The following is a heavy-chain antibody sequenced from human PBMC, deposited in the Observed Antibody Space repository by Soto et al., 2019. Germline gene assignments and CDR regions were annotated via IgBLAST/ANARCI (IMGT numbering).Heavy chain of an antibody. CDR1: GGTFSSYA. Sequence: QVQLVQSGAEVKKPGSSVKVSCKASGGTFSSYAISWVRQAPGQGLEWMGGIIPIFGTANYAQKFQGRVTITADESPSTAYMELSSLGSEDTAVYYCARGAVVPAATHYYYYYGMDVWGQGTTVTVSS. CDR3: ARGAVVPAATHYYYYYGMDV. CDR2: IIPIFGTA. V-gene: IGHV1-69*01. D-gene: IGHD2-2*01. J-gene: IGHJ6*02.